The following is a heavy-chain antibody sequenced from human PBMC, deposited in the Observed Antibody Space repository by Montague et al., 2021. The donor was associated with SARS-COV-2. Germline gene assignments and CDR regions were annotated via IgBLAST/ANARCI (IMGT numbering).Heavy chain of an antibody. CDR3: ARDTRDGVLLWFGGDWFDP. V-gene: IGHV4-39*07. CDR1: GGSISSSSYY. CDR2: INHSGST. D-gene: IGHD3-10*01. Sequence: SETLSLTCTVSGGSISSSSYYWGWIRQPPGKGLEWIGEINHSGSTNYNPSLKSRVTISVDTSKNQFSLKLSSVTAADTAVYYCARDTRDGVLLWFGGDWFDPWGQGTLVTVSS. J-gene: IGHJ5*02.